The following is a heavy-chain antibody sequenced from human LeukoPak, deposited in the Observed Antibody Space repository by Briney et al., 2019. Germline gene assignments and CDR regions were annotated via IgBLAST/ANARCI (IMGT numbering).Heavy chain of an antibody. CDR2: IYYSGST. D-gene: IGHD3-10*01. J-gene: IGHJ4*02. CDR3: PAVRLNFAY. Sequence: PSQTLSLTCTVSGGSISSGGYYWSWIRQHPGKGLEWIGYIYYSGSTYYNPSLKSRVTISVDTSKNQFSLKLSAVTAAAPAVYYSPAVRLNFAYWGPGTLVTVSS. V-gene: IGHV4-31*03. CDR1: GGSISSGGYY.